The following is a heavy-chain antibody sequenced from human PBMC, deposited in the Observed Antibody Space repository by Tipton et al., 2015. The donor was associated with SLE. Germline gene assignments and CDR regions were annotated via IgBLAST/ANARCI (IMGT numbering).Heavy chain of an antibody. CDR3: ARLFDAYGYLDY. Sequence: TLSLTCTVSGGSVSSSSSSYYWAWIRQSPGKGLEWIGSVYHSGSTDYNTSLKSRVTISIATSKNQFSLNLSSVTAADTAVYYCARLFDAYGYLDYWGQGTLVTVSS. CDR1: GGSVSSSSSSYY. D-gene: IGHD4-17*01. V-gene: IGHV4-39*01. CDR2: VYHSGST. J-gene: IGHJ4*02.